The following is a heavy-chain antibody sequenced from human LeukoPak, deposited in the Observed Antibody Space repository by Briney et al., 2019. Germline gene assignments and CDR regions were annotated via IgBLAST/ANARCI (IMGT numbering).Heavy chain of an antibody. CDR2: IWYDGSNK. V-gene: IGHV3-33*08. J-gene: IGHJ3*02. CDR1: GFTFSSYA. D-gene: IGHD4-17*01. Sequence: GGSLRLSCAASGFTFSSYAMHWVRQAPGKGLEWVAVIWYDGSNKYYADSVKGRFTISRDNSKNTLYLQMNSLRAEDTAVYYCARESTVTGFDAFDIWGQGTMVTVSS. CDR3: ARESTVTGFDAFDI.